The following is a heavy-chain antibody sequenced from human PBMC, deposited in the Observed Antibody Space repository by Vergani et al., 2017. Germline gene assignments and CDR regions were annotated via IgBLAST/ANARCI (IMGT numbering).Heavy chain of an antibody. CDR2: VSGSSATP. Sequence: EVQLLESGGGLVQPGGSLRLSCEASGFSFPGYAMSWVRQAPGKGLEWVSSVSGSSATPYYADSVKGRFIISRDNSKNTLYLQMNSLRAEDTAVYYCAKGGITLPGGASSSYFDYWGQGTLVTVSS. CDR3: AKGGITLPGGASSSYFDY. J-gene: IGHJ4*02. CDR1: GFSFPGYA. D-gene: IGHD1-14*01. V-gene: IGHV3-23*01.